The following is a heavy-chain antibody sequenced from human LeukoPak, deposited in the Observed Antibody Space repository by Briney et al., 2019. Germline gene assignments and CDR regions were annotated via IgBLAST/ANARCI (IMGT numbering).Heavy chain of an antibody. J-gene: IGHJ4*02. CDR1: GITFSSYT. CDR2: ISNSSGHI. D-gene: IGHD3-16*01. Sequence: PGGSLRLSCAASGITFSSYTMTWVRQAPGKGLECVSSISNSSGHIYYADSVKGRFTISRDNAKNSLYLQMNSLRADDTAVFYCARDRGGEFDYWGQGTLVT. V-gene: IGHV3-21*01. CDR3: ARDRGGEFDY.